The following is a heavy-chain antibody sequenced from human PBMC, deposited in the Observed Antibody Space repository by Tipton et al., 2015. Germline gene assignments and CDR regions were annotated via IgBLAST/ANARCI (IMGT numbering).Heavy chain of an antibody. CDR2: IYYSGSP. J-gene: IGHJ4*02. V-gene: IGHV4-39*01. D-gene: IGHD3-3*01. CDR3: ARLTIFGVVMVY. Sequence: TLSLTCTVSGDSISSSSYYWGWIRQPPGKGLEWIGNIYYSGSPYYSPSLESRVTISVDTSKNQFSLRLSSVTAADTAIYYCARLTIFGVVMVYWGQGTLVTVSS. CDR1: GDSISSSSYY.